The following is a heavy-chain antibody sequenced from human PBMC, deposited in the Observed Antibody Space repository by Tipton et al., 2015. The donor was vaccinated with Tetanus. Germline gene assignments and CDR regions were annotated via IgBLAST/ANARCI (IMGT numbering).Heavy chain of an antibody. CDR3: TGGEMDGSLTFDY. Sequence: SLRLSCAASGFTFSSYAMSWVRQAPGKGLEWVSAISGSGGSTYYADSVKGRFTISRDNSKNTLYLQMNSLRAEDTAVYYCTGGEMDGSLTFDYWGQGTLVTVSS. CDR1: GFTFSSYA. CDR2: ISGSGGST. J-gene: IGHJ4*02. D-gene: IGHD1-26*01. V-gene: IGHV3-23*01.